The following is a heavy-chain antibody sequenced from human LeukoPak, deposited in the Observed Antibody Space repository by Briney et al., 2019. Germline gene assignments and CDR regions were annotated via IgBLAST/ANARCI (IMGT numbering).Heavy chain of an antibody. V-gene: IGHV1-2*04. Sequence: GASVKVSCKASGYTFTGYYMHWVRQAPGQGLEWMGWINPNSGGSNYAQKFQGWVTMTRDTSISTAYMELSRLRSDDTAVYYCARAPADITMIGSSTWWFDPWGQGTLVTVSS. CDR2: INPNSGGS. J-gene: IGHJ5*02. D-gene: IGHD3-22*01. CDR3: ARAPADITMIGSSTWWFDP. CDR1: GYTFTGYY.